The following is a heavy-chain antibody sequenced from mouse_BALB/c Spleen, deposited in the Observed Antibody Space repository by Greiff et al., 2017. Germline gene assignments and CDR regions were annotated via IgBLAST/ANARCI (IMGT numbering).Heavy chain of an antibody. D-gene: IGHD2-3*01. CDR2: IDPETGGT. J-gene: IGHJ2*01. CDR1: GYTFTDYE. Sequence: QVQLKQSGAELVRPGASVTLSCKASGYTFTDYEMHWVKQTPVHGLEWIGAIDPETGGTAYNQKFKGKATLTADKSSSTAYMELRSLTSEDSAVYYCTRGWFDYWGQGTTLTVSS. V-gene: IGHV1-15*01. CDR3: TRGWFDY.